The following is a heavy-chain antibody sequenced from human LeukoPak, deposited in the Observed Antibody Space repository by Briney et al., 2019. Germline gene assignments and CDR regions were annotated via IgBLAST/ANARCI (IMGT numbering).Heavy chain of an antibody. CDR2: ISGSGGST. Sequence: GGSLRLSCTATGFNVGNNYMTWVRQAPGKGLEWVSAISGSGGSTYYADSVKGRFTISRDNSKNTLYLQMNSLRAEDTAVYYCAKDPYDYYDSSGYYYEPYFDYWGQGTLVTVSS. CDR3: AKDPYDYYDSSGYYYEPYFDY. V-gene: IGHV3-23*01. J-gene: IGHJ4*02. D-gene: IGHD3-22*01. CDR1: GFNVGNNY.